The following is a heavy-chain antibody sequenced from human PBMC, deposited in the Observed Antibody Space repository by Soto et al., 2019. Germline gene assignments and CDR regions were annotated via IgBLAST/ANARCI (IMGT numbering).Heavy chain of an antibody. V-gene: IGHV1-2*04. CDR3: GSDKSQWYYYYRMAV. J-gene: IGHJ6*02. CDR2: INPNSGGT. Sequence: ASVKVSCKASGYTFTGYYMHWVRQAPGQGIEWMGWINPNSGGTNYAQKFQGWVTMTRDTSISTVYMELSRLRSDDTAVYYCGSDKSQWYYYYRMAVCGRRTTDPGSS. D-gene: IGHD6-19*01. CDR1: GYTFTGYY.